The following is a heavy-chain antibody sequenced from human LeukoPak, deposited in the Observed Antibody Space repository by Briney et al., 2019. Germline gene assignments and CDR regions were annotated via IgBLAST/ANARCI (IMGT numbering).Heavy chain of an antibody. CDR1: GFTFSSYA. Sequence: GGSLRLSCAASGFTFSSYAMSWVRQAPGKGLEWVSAISGSGGGTYYADSVKGRFTISRDNSKNTLYLQMNSLRAEDTAVYYCAKLSGYSYGYWFDPWGQGTLVTVSS. CDR3: AKLSGYSYGYWFDP. J-gene: IGHJ5*02. D-gene: IGHD5-18*01. CDR2: ISGSGGGT. V-gene: IGHV3-23*01.